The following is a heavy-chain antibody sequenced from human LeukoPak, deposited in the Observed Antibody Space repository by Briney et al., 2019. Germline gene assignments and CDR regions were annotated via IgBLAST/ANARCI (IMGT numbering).Heavy chain of an antibody. D-gene: IGHD3-10*01. CDR1: AFRDYY. CDR3: ASYGSESYLAN. J-gene: IGHJ4*02. CDR2: ICGSSHDT. V-gene: IGHV3-11*06. Sequence: GRCLRLSCTASAFRDYYMNWSRHAPGKRLEWGSDICGSSHDTNYADSVNGRFTISRDNTKNSLFLQMNSLRVKDTAVYDCASYGSESYLANWGQGTLVTVSS.